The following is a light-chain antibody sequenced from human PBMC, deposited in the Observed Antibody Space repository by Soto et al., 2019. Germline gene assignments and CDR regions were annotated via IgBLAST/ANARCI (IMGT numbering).Light chain of an antibody. CDR2: DAS. Sequence: DIPMTPSPSTLSASVGDRVTITCRASQSISSWLAWYQQKPGKAPTLLSYDASSFESGVPSRFSGSGAGTAVSLTISRLQPDDLATYCCQQYNRYSAWTFGQGTKGEIK. CDR3: QQYNRYSAWT. J-gene: IGKJ1*01. CDR1: QSISSW. V-gene: IGKV1-5*01.